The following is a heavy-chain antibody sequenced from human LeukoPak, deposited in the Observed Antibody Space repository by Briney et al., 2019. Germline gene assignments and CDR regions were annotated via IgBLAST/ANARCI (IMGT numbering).Heavy chain of an antibody. Sequence: GGSLRLSCAVSGFTFSDYAMSWVRQGPGEGLGWVSGISGSGAYSYYADSVKGRFTISRDNSKNTLYMQMNSLRAADTAVYYCAKGLAYTGYDYWFDPWGQGTLVTVSS. CDR1: GFTFSDYA. CDR2: ISGSGAYS. J-gene: IGHJ5*02. CDR3: AKGLAYTGYDYWFDP. D-gene: IGHD5-12*01. V-gene: IGHV3-23*01.